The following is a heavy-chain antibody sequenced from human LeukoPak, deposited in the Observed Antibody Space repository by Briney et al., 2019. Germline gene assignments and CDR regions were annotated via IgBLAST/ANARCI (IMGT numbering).Heavy chain of an antibody. CDR1: GGSISSSSYY. V-gene: IGHV4-39*07. Sequence: SETLSLTCTVSGGSISSSSYYWGWIRQPPGKGLEWIGSIYYSGSTYYNPPLKSRVTISVDTSKNQFSLKLSSVTAADTAVYYCARHSAEYSSGWKLDYWGQGTLVTVSS. D-gene: IGHD6-19*01. CDR2: IYYSGST. J-gene: IGHJ4*02. CDR3: ARHSAEYSSGWKLDY.